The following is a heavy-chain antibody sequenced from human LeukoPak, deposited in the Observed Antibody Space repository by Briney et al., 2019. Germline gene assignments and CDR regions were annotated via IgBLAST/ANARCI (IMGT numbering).Heavy chain of an antibody. V-gene: IGHV4-59*01. Sequence: SETLSLTCTVSDGSISGYYWSWIRQPPGKGLEYIGNIYYSGSPNYNPSLKGRVTISVDTSKSQFSLRLSSVTAADTAIYYCARAGGGRPFDPWGQGTLVTVSS. CDR2: IYYSGSP. D-gene: IGHD6-6*01. CDR1: DGSISGYY. CDR3: ARAGGGRPFDP. J-gene: IGHJ5*02.